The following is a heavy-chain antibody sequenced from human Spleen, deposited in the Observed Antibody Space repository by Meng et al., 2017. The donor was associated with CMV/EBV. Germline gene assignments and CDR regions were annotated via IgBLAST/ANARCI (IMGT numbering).Heavy chain of an antibody. D-gene: IGHD2-2*01. CDR1: GFTVSSYC. V-gene: IGHV3-74*01. Sequence: GESLKISYAASGFTVSSYCKHWVRQAPGRGLVWVSRINSDGRSTSYADSVKGRFTTSRDNANNTLYLQMNGLRAEDTAAYYCARFHPGAIPPATDVNFWGQGTLVTVSS. CDR3: ARFHPGAIPPATDVNF. J-gene: IGHJ4*02. CDR2: INSDGRST.